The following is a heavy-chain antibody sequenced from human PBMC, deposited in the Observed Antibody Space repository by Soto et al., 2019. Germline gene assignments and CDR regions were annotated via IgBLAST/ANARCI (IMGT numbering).Heavy chain of an antibody. CDR3: AKDLSRLLGYCSGGSCNDAFEI. V-gene: IGHV3-23*01. J-gene: IGHJ3*02. D-gene: IGHD2-15*01. CDR1: GFTFSSYA. CDR2: ISGSGGST. Sequence: PGGSLRLSCAASGFTFSSYAMSWVRQAPGKGLEWVSAISGSGGSTYYADSVKGRFTISRDNSKNTLYLQMNSLRAEDTAVYYCAKDLSRLLGYCSGGSCNDAFEIWGQGTMVTVSS.